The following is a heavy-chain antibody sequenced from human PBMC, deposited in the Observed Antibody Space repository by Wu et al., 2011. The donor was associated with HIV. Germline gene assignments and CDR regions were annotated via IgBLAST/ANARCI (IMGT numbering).Heavy chain of an antibody. D-gene: IGHD5-24*01. J-gene: IGHJ3*02. CDR2: ITPMFGTT. V-gene: IGHV1-69*15. CDR3: ARPRERWLQFEKGSDAFHI. CDR1: GGTFSNYA. Sequence: QVQLVQSGAEVKKPGSSVKVSCKTSGGTFSNYAISWVRKAPGQGLEWMGRITPMFGTTKYAQKFQGRVTITADESTSTAYMELSSLRSEDTAVYYCARPRERWLQFEKGSDAFHIWGQGTMVTVSS.